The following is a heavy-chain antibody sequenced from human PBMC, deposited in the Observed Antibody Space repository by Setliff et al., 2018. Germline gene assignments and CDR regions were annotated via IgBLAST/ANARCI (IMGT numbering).Heavy chain of an antibody. Sequence: SETLSLTCAVYGGSFSGYYWSWIRQPPGKGLEWIGEINHSGSTNYNPSLKSRVTISVDTSKNQFSLKVSSVTAADTAVYYCARGPCSSTSCYAAYWGQGTLVT. CDR2: INHSGST. J-gene: IGHJ4*02. D-gene: IGHD2-2*01. CDR1: GGSFSGYY. CDR3: ARGPCSSTSCYAAY. V-gene: IGHV4-34*01.